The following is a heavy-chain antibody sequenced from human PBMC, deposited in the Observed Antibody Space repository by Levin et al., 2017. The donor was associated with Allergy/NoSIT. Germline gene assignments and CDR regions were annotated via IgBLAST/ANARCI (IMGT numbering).Heavy chain of an antibody. J-gene: IGHJ4*02. Sequence: HAGGSLRLSCAASGFSISSYWLHWVRQVPGKWPVWVARIGTDGSDTRYADSVKGRFTISRDNAKNTLYLQMNSLRAEDTAVYYCTRDPVNYGRIGYYFDYWGQGVLVTVSA. CDR1: GFSISSYW. CDR3: TRDPVNYGRIGYYFDY. V-gene: IGHV3-74*01. D-gene: IGHD3-10*01. CDR2: IGTDGSDT.